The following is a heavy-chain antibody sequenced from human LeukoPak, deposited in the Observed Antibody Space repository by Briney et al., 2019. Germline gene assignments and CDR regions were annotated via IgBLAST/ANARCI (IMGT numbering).Heavy chain of an antibody. CDR2: ICPGDSDT. V-gene: IGHV5-51*01. D-gene: IGHD2-2*01. CDR1: GYSFTSYW. J-gene: IGHJ4*02. Sequence: GESLKISCKGSGYSFTSYWIGWVRQMPGKGLEWMGIICPGDSDTRYSPSFQGQVTISADKSISTAYLQWSSLKASDTAMYYCARTDLGFCSSTSCGGDYWGQGTLVTVSS. CDR3: ARTDLGFCSSTSCGGDY.